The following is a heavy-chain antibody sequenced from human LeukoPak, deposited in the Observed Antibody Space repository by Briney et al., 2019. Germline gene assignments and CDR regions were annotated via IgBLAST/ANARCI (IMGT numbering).Heavy chain of an antibody. CDR1: GFTVSSNY. Sequence: PGGSLRLSCAASGFTVSSNYMSWVRQAPGKGLEWVSLLYSSGSTYYADSVTGRFTISRDNSKNTLYLQMNSLRAEDTAVYYCAKVARSTLLYYFDYWGQGTLVTVSS. CDR3: AKVARSTLLYYFDY. CDR2: LYSSGST. J-gene: IGHJ4*02. V-gene: IGHV3-66*01.